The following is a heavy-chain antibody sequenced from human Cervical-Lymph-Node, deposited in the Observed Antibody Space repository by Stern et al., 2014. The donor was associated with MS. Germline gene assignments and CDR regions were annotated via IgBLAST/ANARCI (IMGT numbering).Heavy chain of an antibody. CDR3: ARPAAARYFDY. V-gene: IGHV3-30-3*01. J-gene: IGHJ4*02. CDR2: ISYDGSSQ. D-gene: IGHD6-25*01. CDR1: GFTFGSHA. Sequence: VQLLESGGGVVQPGRFLRLSCAASGFTFGSHAMHWVRQAPGKGLDWVAIISYDGSSQHYADSVKGRFTISRDNSNNTLYLQMNSLRAEDTAMYYCARPAAARYFDYWGQGTQVTVSS.